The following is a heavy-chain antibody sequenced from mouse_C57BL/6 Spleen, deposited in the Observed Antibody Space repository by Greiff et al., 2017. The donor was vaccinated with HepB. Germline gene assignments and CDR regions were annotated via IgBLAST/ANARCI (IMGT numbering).Heavy chain of an antibody. V-gene: IGHV5-6*02. CDR2: ISSGGSYT. Sequence: DVKLVESGGDLVKPGGSLKLSCAASGFTFSSYGMSWVRQTPDKRLEWVATISSGGSYTYSPDSVKGRFTSSRDNAKNTLYLQMSSLKSEDTAMYYCASGYYYGSRRYFDYWGQGTTLTVSS. D-gene: IGHD1-1*01. CDR3: ASGYYYGSRRYFDY. CDR1: GFTFSSYG. J-gene: IGHJ2*01.